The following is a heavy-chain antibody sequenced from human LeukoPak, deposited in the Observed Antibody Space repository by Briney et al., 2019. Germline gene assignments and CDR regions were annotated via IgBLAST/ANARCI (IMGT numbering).Heavy chain of an antibody. Sequence: GGSLRLSCAASEFTFSDYYMSWIRQAPGKGLAWVSYISSIASTKYYADSVKGRFTISRDNAKNSLCLQMNSLRAEDTGVYYCARCGDGLPCDFDYWGQGTLVTVSS. CDR1: EFTFSDYY. J-gene: IGHJ4*02. D-gene: IGHD3-10*01. CDR3: ARCGDGLPCDFDY. V-gene: IGHV3-11*04. CDR2: ISSIASTK.